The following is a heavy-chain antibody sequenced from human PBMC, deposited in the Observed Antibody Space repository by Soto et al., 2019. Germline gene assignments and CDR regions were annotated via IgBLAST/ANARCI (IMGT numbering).Heavy chain of an antibody. CDR3: ASLYYDILTGFSLYNWFDP. D-gene: IGHD3-9*01. J-gene: IGHJ5*02. CDR2: IYYSGST. V-gene: IGHV4-30-4*01. Sequence: SETLSLTCTVSGGSISSGYYYWSWIRQPPGKGLEWIGYIYYSGSTYYNPSLKSRVTISVDTSKNQFSLKLSSVTAADTAVYYCASLYYDILTGFSLYNWFDPWGQGTLVTVSS. CDR1: GGSISSGYYY.